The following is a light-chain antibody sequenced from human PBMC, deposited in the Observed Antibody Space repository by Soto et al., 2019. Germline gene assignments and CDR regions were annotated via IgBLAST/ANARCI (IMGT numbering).Light chain of an antibody. CDR2: TAS. J-gene: IGKJ3*01. Sequence: DIQMTQSPSTLSASVGDRVAITCRASQSISSWLAWYQQKPGKAPKLLIYTASRLQSGVPSRFSGSGSGTDFTLTISSLQPEDFATYYCQQTNSFPFTFGPGTKVDIK. V-gene: IGKV1-12*01. CDR3: QQTNSFPFT. CDR1: QSISSW.